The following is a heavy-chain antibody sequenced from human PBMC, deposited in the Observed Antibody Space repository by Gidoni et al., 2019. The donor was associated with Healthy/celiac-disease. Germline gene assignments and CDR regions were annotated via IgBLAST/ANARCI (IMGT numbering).Heavy chain of an antibody. D-gene: IGHD2-2*01. CDR3: ARDGRLCPPDCYGMDV. CDR1: GFTFSSYA. J-gene: IGHJ6*02. V-gene: IGHV3-30-3*01. CDR2: ISYDGSNK. Sequence: QVQLVASGGGVVQPGRSLRLSCAASGFTFSSYAMHWVRQAPGKGLEWVAVISYDGSNKYYADSVKGRFTISRDNSKNTLYLQMNSLRAEDTAVYYCARDGRLCPPDCYGMDVWGQGTTVTVSS.